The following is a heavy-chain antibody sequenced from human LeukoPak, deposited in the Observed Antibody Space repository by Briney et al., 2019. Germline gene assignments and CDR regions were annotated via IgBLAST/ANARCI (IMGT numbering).Heavy chain of an antibody. V-gene: IGHV3-74*01. CDR3: ATKQWLAPPPDS. J-gene: IGHJ4*02. D-gene: IGHD6-19*01. CDR2: INTDGTVT. CDR1: GFTFSKYW. Sequence: GGSLRLSCAASGFTFSKYWMLWVRQAPGKGLESVSRINTDGTVTTYADSVKGRFTVSRDNADNAMFLQMNSVRDEDTAVYYCATKQWLAPPPDSWGQGTPVTVSS.